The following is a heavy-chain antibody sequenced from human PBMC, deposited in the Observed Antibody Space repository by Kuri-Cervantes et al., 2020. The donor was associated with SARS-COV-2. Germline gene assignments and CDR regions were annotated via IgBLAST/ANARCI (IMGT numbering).Heavy chain of an antibody. V-gene: IGHV3-48*02. D-gene: IGHD3-3*01. J-gene: IGHJ6*02. CDR2: ISSSSSTL. CDR1: GFTFSSYS. CDR3: ARDLLNVWSGYYYYYGMDV. Sequence: GESLKISCPASGFTFSSYSMNWVRQAPGKGLEWVSYISSSSSTLYYAASVKGRFTISSDNAKNSLYLQMNSLGDEDTAVYYCARDLLNVWSGYYYYYGMDVWGQGTTVTVSS.